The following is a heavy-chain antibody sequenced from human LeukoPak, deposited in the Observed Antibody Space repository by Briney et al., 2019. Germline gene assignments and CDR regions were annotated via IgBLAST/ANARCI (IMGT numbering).Heavy chain of an antibody. J-gene: IGHJ4*02. CDR1: GGSTSSYY. V-gene: IGHV4-4*09. D-gene: IGHD3-22*01. CDR2: IYTSGST. CDR3: AGTYYYDSSGYYSIRFDY. Sequence: SETLSLTCTVSGGSTSSYYWSWIRQPPGKGLEWIGYIYTSGSTNYNPSLKSRVTISVDTSKNQFSLKLSSVTAADTAVYYCAGTYYYDSSGYYSIRFDYWGQGTLVTVSS.